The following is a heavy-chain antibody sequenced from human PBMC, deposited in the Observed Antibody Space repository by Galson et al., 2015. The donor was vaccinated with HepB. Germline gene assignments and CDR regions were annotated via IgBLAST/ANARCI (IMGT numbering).Heavy chain of an antibody. CDR3: ASNPAGLSYFDY. D-gene: IGHD2-2*01. Sequence: TLSLTCTVSGGSISSSSYYWGWIRQPPGKGLEWIGSIYYSGSTYYNPSLKSRVTISVDTSKNQFSLKLSSVTAADTAVYYCASNPAGLSYFDYWGQGTLVTVSS. V-gene: IGHV4-39*07. CDR2: IYYSGST. CDR1: GGSISSSSYY. J-gene: IGHJ4*02.